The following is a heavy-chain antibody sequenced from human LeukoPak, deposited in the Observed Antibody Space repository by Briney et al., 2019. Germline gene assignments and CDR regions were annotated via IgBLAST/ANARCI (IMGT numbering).Heavy chain of an antibody. CDR1: GFTFSSYA. CDR3: AKDQIVVVTAIFDY. J-gene: IGHJ4*02. CDR2: TSYDGSIK. Sequence: TGGSLRLSCAASGFTFSSYAMHWVRQAPGKGLEWVAVTSYDGSIKKYADSVKGRFTISRDNSKNTLYLQMNSLRAEDTAVYYCAKDQIVVVTAIFDYWGQGTLVTVSS. V-gene: IGHV3-30-3*01. D-gene: IGHD2-21*02.